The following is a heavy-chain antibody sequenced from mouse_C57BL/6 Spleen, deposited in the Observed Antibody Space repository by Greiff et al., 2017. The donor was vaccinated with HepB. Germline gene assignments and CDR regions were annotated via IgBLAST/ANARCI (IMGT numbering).Heavy chain of an antibody. J-gene: IGHJ1*03. D-gene: IGHD4-1*01. CDR2: IRLKSDNYAT. CDR1: GFTFSNYW. Sequence: EVKLMESGGGLVQPGGSMKLSCVASGFTFSNYWMNWVRQSPEKGLEWVAQIRLKSDNYATHYAESVKGRFTISRDDSKSRVYLQMNNLRAEDTGIYYCTGLGRGYFDVWGTGTTVTVSS. CDR3: TGLGRGYFDV. V-gene: IGHV6-3*01.